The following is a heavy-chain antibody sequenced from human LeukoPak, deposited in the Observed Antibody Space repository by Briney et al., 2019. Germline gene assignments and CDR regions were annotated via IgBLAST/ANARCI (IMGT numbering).Heavy chain of an antibody. Sequence: GGSLRLSCAASGFTFRSYAIHWVRQAPGKGLEWVAVISYDGSNKYFGDSVKGRFTISRDNSKNTPYLQMDSLRAEDTAIYYCAKAVTSDYHSLYYNYYMDVWGKGTTVTVSS. CDR1: GFTFRSYA. CDR3: AKAVTSDYHSLYYNYYMDV. D-gene: IGHD3-10*01. CDR2: ISYDGSNK. V-gene: IGHV3-30*18. J-gene: IGHJ6*03.